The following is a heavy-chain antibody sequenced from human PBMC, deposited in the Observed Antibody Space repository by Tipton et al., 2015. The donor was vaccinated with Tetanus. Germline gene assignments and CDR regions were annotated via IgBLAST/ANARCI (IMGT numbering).Heavy chain of an antibody. Sequence: TLSLTCSVSGGSIINNNWWTWVRQPPGKGLEWIGEIYHSGRTNYNPSLETRVTISVDESKNRFSLNLMSVTAADTAVYYCARGSTMFFWGQGTLVTVSS. J-gene: IGHJ4*02. CDR1: GGSIINNNW. CDR3: ARGSTMFF. V-gene: IGHV4-4*02. D-gene: IGHD3-10*02. CDR2: IYHSGRT.